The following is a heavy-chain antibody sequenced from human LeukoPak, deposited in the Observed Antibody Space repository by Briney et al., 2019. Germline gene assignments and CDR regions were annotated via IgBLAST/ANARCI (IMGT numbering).Heavy chain of an antibody. CDR3: ARGPGHYCSSTSCYLFDY. CDR2: IYYSGST. V-gene: IGHV4-30-4*08. Sequence: PSETLSLTCTVSGGSISSGGYYWSWLRQRPGKGLEWIGYIYYSGSTYYNPSLKSRVTISVDTSKNQFSLKLSSVTAADTAVYYCARGPGHYCSSTSCYLFDYWGQGALVTVSS. J-gene: IGHJ4*02. D-gene: IGHD2-2*01. CDR1: GGSISSGGYY.